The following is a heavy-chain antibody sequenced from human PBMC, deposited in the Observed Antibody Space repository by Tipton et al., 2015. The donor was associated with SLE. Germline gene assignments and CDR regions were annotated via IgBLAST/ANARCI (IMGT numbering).Heavy chain of an antibody. J-gene: IGHJ6*03. CDR2: ISAYNGDT. CDR3: ARNLGYRISYYYYMDV. V-gene: IGHV1-18*04. Sequence: QLVQSGAEVKKPGASVKVSCKASGYTFTSYGISWVRQAPGQGLEWMGWISAYNGDTNYAQKFQGRVTITADESTSTAYMELSSLRSEDTAVYYCARNLGYRISYYYYMDVWGKGTTVTVSS. D-gene: IGHD6-13*01. CDR1: GYTFTSYG.